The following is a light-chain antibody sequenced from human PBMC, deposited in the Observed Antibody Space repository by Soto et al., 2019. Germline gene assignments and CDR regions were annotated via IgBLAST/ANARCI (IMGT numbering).Light chain of an antibody. CDR2: GAS. CDR1: QSVHNNY. CDR3: QQYGSSPPT. Sequence: EIVLTQSPGTLSLSPGERATLSCRASQSVHNNYLTWYQQKPGQAPRLLVYGASSRAAGVPDRFSGSGSGTDFTLTVSRLEPDDFAVYYCQQYGSSPPTFGQGTNLEIK. V-gene: IGKV3-20*01. J-gene: IGKJ2*01.